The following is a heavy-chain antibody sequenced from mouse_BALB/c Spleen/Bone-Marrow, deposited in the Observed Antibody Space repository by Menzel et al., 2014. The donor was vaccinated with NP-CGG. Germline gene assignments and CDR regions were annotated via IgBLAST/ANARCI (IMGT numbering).Heavy chain of an antibody. CDR3: ARGGSYGY. CDR1: GYTFTNYW. J-gene: IGHJ2*01. V-gene: IGHV1S132*01. CDR2: IFPGIGTT. D-gene: IGHD1-1*02. Sequence: LQESGAELVKPGASVKLSCKTSGYTFTNYWIQWVKQRPGQGLGWIGEIFPGIGTTYYNEKFKGKATLTIDTSSSTAYMQLSSLTSEDSAVYFCARGGSYGYWGQGTTLTVSS.